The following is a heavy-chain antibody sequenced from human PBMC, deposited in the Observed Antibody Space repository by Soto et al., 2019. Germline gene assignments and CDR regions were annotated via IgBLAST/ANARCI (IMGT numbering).Heavy chain of an antibody. Sequence: PGGTLRLSCAASALTLSSSQMHWVRQVPGTGMVWVSSINSDGSSTSYADSVKGRFTISRDNAKNTLYLQMNSLRAEDTAVYYCALSHTVTTDYWGQGT. CDR2: INSDGSST. J-gene: IGHJ4*02. D-gene: IGHD4-17*01. CDR1: ALTLSSSQ. V-gene: IGHV3-74*01. CDR3: ALSHTVTTDY.